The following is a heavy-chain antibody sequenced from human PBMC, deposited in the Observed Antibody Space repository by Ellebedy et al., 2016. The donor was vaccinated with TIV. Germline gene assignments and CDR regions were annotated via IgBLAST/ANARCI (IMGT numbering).Heavy chain of an antibody. CDR1: GGSISSGGYY. D-gene: IGHD4-23*01. J-gene: IGHJ4*02. Sequence: SETLSLTCTVSGGSISSGGYYWSWIRQHPGKGLEWIGYIYYSGSTYYNPSLKSRVTISVDTSKNQFSLKLSSVTAEDTAVYYCAKLTSANSPFDYWGQGTLVTVSS. CDR3: AKLTSANSPFDY. V-gene: IGHV4-31*03. CDR2: IYYSGST.